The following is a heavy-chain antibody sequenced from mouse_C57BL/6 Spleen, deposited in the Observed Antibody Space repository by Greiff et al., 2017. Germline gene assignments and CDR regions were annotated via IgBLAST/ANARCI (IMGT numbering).Heavy chain of an antibody. Sequence: VQLKQSGAELVKPGASVKMSCKVSGYTFTTYTMHWIKLRPGQGLEWIGYIYPSCGDTKSNQTFKDKATLTADKSSSTAYMQLSILTSEDSAVYYCARSPCGNSGSYAFDYWGQGTSVTVSS. CDR3: ARSPCGNSGSYAFDY. D-gene: IGHD1-3*01. V-gene: IGHV1-4*01. J-gene: IGHJ4*01. CDR1: GYTFTTYT. CDR2: IYPSCGDT.